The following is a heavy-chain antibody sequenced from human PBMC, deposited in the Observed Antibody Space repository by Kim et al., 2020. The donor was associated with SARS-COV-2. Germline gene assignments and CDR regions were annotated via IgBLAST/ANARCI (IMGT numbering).Heavy chain of an antibody. J-gene: IGHJ4*02. D-gene: IGHD3-16*01. Sequence: TNYAQRLQGRVTVTRDTSISTAYMELSSVRSDDTAVYYCAGHPRGAFYLDFWGQGTLVIVSS. CDR2: T. CDR3: AGHPRGAFYLDF. V-gene: IGHV1-2*02.